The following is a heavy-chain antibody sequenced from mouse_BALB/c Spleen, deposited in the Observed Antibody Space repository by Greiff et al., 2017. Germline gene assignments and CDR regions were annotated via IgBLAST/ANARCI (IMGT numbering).Heavy chain of an antibody. V-gene: IGHV3-2*02. Sequence: EVKLEESGPGLVKPSQSLSLTCTVTGYSITSDYAWNWIRQFPGNKLEWMGYISYSGSTSYNPSLKSRISITRDTSKNQFFLQLNSVTTEDTATYYCARYYRYDVSDYAMDYWGQGTSVTVSS. CDR3: ARYYRYDVSDYAMDY. D-gene: IGHD2-14*01. CDR2: ISYSGST. J-gene: IGHJ4*01. CDR1: GYSITSDYA.